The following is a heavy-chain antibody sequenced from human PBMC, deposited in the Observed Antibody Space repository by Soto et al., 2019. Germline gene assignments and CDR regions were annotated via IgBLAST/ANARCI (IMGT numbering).Heavy chain of an antibody. V-gene: IGHV1-69*06. CDR3: ARASTLTVHCGSVSCPRMDV. D-gene: IGHD2-2*01. CDR1: GGTFSSYA. J-gene: IGHJ6*02. CDR2: ILPIFGTA. Sequence: QVQLVQSGAEVKKPGSPVKVSCKASGGTFSSYAISWGRQAPGQGLEWMGGILPIFGTANYARKFQGRVTITADRSTSTDYMELSSLRSEDTAVYYCARASTLTVHCGSVSCPRMDVWGQGTTVTVSS.